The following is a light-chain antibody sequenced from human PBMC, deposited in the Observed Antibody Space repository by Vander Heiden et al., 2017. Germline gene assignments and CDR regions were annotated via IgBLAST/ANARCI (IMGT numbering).Light chain of an antibody. CDR3: SSYTSSSTNV. J-gene: IGLJ1*01. V-gene: IGLV2-14*03. CDR2: DVS. Sequence: QSPLTQPASVSGSPGQSITISCTGTSSDFGGYNYVSWYQQHPGKAPKLMIYDVSNRSSGVSNRFSGSKSGNTASLTISGLQAEDEADYYCSSYTSSSTNVFGTGTKVTVL. CDR1: SSDFGGYNY.